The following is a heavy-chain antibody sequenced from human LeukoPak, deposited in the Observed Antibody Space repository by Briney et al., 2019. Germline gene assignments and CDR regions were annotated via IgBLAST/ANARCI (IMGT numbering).Heavy chain of an antibody. CDR1: TFTFSSYT. D-gene: IGHD5-24*01. V-gene: IGHV3-21*01. J-gene: IGHJ4*02. Sequence: PGGSLRLSCATSTFTFSSYTMNWVRQAPGKGLEWVSSISSSSTYIHYADSLKGRVTISRDNARNSLYLQIDSLRVEDTAVYYCARVQRGEMATFDYWGQGTLVTVSS. CDR2: ISSSSTYI. CDR3: ARVQRGEMATFDY.